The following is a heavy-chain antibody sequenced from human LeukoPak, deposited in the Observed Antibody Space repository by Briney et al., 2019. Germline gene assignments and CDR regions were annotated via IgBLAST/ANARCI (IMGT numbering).Heavy chain of an antibody. CDR2: INHSGST. Sequence: SETLSLTCAVYGGSFSGYYWSWIRQPPGKGLEWIGEINHSGSTNYNPSLKSRVTISVDTSKNQFSLKLSSVTAADTAVYYCAREGYHDYVWGSYEIDIWGQGTMVTVSS. CDR1: GGSFSGYY. V-gene: IGHV4-34*01. J-gene: IGHJ3*02. CDR3: AREGYHDYVWGSYEIDI. D-gene: IGHD3-16*01.